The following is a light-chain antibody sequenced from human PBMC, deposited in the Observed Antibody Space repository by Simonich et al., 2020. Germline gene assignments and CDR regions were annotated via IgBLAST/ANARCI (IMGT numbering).Light chain of an antibody. J-gene: IGLJ2*01. Sequence: QSALTQPASVSGSPGQSITISCTGTSSYVGGYNYVSWYQQHPSKAPKLMIYDVSNRPSGVSNRFSGSKSGNTASLTISGLQAEDEADYYCSSYTSSSHVVFGGGTKLTVL. CDR3: SSYTSSSHVV. V-gene: IGLV2-14*03. CDR2: DVS. CDR1: SSYVGGYNY.